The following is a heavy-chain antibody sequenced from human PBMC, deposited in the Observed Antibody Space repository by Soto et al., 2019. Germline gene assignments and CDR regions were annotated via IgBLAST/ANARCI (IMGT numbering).Heavy chain of an antibody. CDR3: ARGGDYATF. Sequence: QVQLQESGPGLVKPSETLSLTCTVSGGSISGYYWSWIRQPPGKGLEWIGYVYYSGSTHYNPSLKSRVTLSVDTPKNQYSLQLTSVTAADTAVYYCARGGDYATFWGQGTLVTVSS. V-gene: IGHV4-59*01. J-gene: IGHJ4*02. CDR2: VYYSGST. D-gene: IGHD3-16*01. CDR1: GGSISGYY.